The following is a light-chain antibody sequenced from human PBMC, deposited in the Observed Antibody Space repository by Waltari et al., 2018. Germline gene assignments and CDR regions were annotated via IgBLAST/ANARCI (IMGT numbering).Light chain of an antibody. CDR3: QQRSNWGLT. J-gene: IGKJ4*01. Sequence: ELVLTQSPAILSLSPGERATLSCRASQSVSSYFAWYQQKPVQAPRLLIYDASNRATGIPARFSGSGSGTDFTLTISSLEPEDFAVYYCQQRSNWGLTFGGGTKVEIK. CDR1: QSVSSY. V-gene: IGKV3-11*01. CDR2: DAS.